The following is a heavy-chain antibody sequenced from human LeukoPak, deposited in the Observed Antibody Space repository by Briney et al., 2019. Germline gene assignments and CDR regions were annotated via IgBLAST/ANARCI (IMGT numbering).Heavy chain of an antibody. CDR1: GYTFTSYY. D-gene: IGHD3-3*01. CDR3: ARDGSGYAFDI. J-gene: IGHJ3*02. CDR2: INPSGGST. Sequence: ASVKVSCKASGYTFTSYYMHWVRQAPGQGLEWMGIINPSGGSTSYAQKFQGRVTMTRDTSTSTVYTELSSLRSEDTAVYYCARDGSGYAFDIWGQGTMVTVSS. V-gene: IGHV1-46*01.